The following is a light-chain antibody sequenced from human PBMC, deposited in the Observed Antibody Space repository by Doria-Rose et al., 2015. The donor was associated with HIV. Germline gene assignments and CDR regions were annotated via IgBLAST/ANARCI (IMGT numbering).Light chain of an antibody. J-gene: IGKJ1*01. CDR3: HQYGTSWT. CDR1: QSFSSTY. CDR2: DGS. Sequence: TQSPGTLSLSPGERATLSCRASQSFSSTYLAWYQQKPGQAPSLLIYDGSPRATGIPDRFSASGSGTDFTLPINRLEPEDFALYYCHQYGTSWTFGQGTKVEI. V-gene: IGKV3-20*01.